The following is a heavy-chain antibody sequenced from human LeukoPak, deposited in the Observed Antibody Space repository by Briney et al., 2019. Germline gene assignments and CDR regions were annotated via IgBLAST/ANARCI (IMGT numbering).Heavy chain of an antibody. D-gene: IGHD3-22*01. CDR1: GASVSSHY. CDR2: IYHSGTT. Sequence: SETLSLTCAVSGASVSSHYWSWIRQSPGKGLEWIGHIYHSGTTKYNPSLKSRVTISGDTSKHQLSLKLSSVTAADTAVYYCARHGPGGYYDTSGYYVLYWYFDLWGRGTLVTVSS. CDR3: ARHGPGGYYDTSGYYVLYWYFDL. J-gene: IGHJ2*01. V-gene: IGHV4-59*08.